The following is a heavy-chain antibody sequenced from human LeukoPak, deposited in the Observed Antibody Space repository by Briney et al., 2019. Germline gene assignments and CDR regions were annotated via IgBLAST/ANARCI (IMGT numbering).Heavy chain of an antibody. CDR1: GFTFSSYS. CDR2: ISSSSSYI. V-gene: IGHV3-21*01. D-gene: IGHD6-19*01. J-gene: IGHJ4*02. CDR3: AREDSVAGALADY. Sequence: PWGSLRLSCAASGFTFSSYSMNWVRQAPGKGLEWVSSISSSSSYIYYADSVKGRFTISRDNAKNSLYLQMNSLRAEDTAVYYCAREDSVAGALADYWGQGTLVTVSS.